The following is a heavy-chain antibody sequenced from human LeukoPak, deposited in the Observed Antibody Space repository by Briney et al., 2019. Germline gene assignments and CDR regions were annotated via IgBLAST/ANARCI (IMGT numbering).Heavy chain of an antibody. J-gene: IGHJ4*02. CDR3: AKDLAPAAY. CDR2: LTGSGGST. V-gene: IGHV3-23*01. CDR1: GFTFSSSS. D-gene: IGHD2-2*01. Sequence: GGSLRLSCAASGFTFSSSSMSWVRQAPGKGLEWVSALTGSGGSTYYADSVKGRFTISRDNSKKTLFLQMNSLGAEDTAVYYCAKDLAPAAYWGREPWSPSPQ.